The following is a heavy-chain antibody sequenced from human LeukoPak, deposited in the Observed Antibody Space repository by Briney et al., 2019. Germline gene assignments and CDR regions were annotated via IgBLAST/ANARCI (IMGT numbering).Heavy chain of an antibody. CDR2: IIPILGIA. CDR1: GGTFSSYA. Sequence: GASVKVSCKASGGTFSSYAISWVRQAPGQGLEWMGRIIPILGIANYAQKFQGRVKITADKSTSTAYMELSSLRSEDTAVYYCARPMTTVVKDAFDIWGQGTMVTVSS. CDR3: ARPMTTVVKDAFDI. D-gene: IGHD4-23*01. V-gene: IGHV1-69*04. J-gene: IGHJ3*02.